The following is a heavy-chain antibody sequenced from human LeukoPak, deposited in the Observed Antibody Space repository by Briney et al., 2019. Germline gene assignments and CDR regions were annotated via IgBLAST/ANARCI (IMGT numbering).Heavy chain of an antibody. V-gene: IGHV1-69*05. D-gene: IGHD3-3*01. J-gene: IGHJ6*03. CDR2: IIPIFGTA. Sequence: ASVKVSCNASGGTFSSYAISWVRQAPGQGLEWMGRIIPIFGTANYAQKFQGRVTITTDESTSTAYMELSSLRSEDTAVYYCARGLSGHYYYYYMDVWGKGTTVTVSS. CDR1: GGTFSSYA. CDR3: ARGLSGHYYYYYMDV.